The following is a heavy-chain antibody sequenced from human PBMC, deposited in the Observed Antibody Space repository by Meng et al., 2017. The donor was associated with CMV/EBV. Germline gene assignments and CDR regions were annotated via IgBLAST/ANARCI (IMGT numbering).Heavy chain of an antibody. J-gene: IGHJ2*01. CDR1: GFSFGDYA. V-gene: IGHV3-49*04. CDR3: TRADPKFDL. CDR2: IRSNAHHGTT. Sequence: GGSLRLSCTASGFSFGDYALSWVRQAPGKGLEWVGFIRSNAHHGTTDYAASVKGRVTISRDDSKSIAYLQMNSLKTEDTAVYYCTRADPKFDLWGRGTLVTVSS.